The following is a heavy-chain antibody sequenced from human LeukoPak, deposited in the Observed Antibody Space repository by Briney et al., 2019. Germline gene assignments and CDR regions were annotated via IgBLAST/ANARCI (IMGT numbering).Heavy chain of an antibody. J-gene: IGHJ4*02. CDR3: ARDLLAARPRYYFDY. CDR1: GFTFSSYS. V-gene: IGHV3-21*01. D-gene: IGHD6-6*01. Sequence: GGSLRLSCAASGFTFSSYSMNWVRQAPGKGLEWVSSISSSSSYIYYADSVKGRFTISRDNAKNSLYLQMNSLRAEDTAVYYCARDLLAARPRYYFDYWGQGTLVTVPS. CDR2: ISSSSSYI.